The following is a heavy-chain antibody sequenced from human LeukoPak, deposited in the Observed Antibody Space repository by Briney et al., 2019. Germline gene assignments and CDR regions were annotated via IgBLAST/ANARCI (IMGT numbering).Heavy chain of an antibody. V-gene: IGHV3-21*01. CDR1: GFTFSSYS. D-gene: IGHD3-10*01. Sequence: GGSLRLSCAASGFTFSSYSMNWVRQAPGKGLEWVSSISSSSSYIYYADSVKGRFTISRDNAKNSLYLQMNSLRAEDTAVYYCARDSITMVRGAIGYWGQGTLVTVSS. CDR2: ISSSSSYI. CDR3: ARDSITMVRGAIGY. J-gene: IGHJ4*02.